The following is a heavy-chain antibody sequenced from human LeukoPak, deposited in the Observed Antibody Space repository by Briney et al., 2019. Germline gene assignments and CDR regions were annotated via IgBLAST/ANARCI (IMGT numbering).Heavy chain of an antibody. Sequence: GGSLRLSCAASGFTFSSYSMNWVRQSPGKGLEWVSSISSSSSYIYYADSVKGRFTISRDNAKNSLYLQMNSLRAEDTAVYYCARDLLGWDYLFDYWGQGTLVTVSS. V-gene: IGHV3-21*01. CDR2: ISSSSSYI. CDR1: GFTFSSYS. CDR3: ARDLLGWDYLFDY. J-gene: IGHJ4*02. D-gene: IGHD1-7*01.